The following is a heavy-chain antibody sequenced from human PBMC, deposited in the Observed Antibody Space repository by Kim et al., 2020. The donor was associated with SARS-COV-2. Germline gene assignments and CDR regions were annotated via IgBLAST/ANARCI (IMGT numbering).Heavy chain of an antibody. V-gene: IGHV4-59*13. CDR3: ARDGTSVTTANYYYGMDV. J-gene: IGHJ6*02. CDR1: GGSISSYY. CDR2: IYYSGST. D-gene: IGHD4-17*01. Sequence: SETLSLTCTVSGGSISSYYWSWIRQPPGKGLEWIGYIYYSGSTNYNPSLKSRVTISVDTSKNQFSLKLSSVTAADTAVYYCARDGTSVTTANYYYGMDVWGQGTTVTVSS.